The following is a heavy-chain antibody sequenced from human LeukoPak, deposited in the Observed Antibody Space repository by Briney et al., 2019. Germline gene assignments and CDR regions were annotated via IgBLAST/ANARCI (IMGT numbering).Heavy chain of an antibody. CDR3: AKDLQYYDILTGDRYYYYYYGMDV. J-gene: IGHJ6*02. CDR2: TSFDESNK. CDR1: GFTFSTYA. D-gene: IGHD3-9*01. V-gene: IGHV3-30-3*01. Sequence: PGGSLRLSCAASGFTFSTYAMHWVRQVPGKGLEWVAFTSFDESNKFYADSVEGRFTISRDNSKNTLYLQMNSLRAEDTAVYYCAKDLQYYDILTGDRYYYYYYGMDVWGQGTTVTVSS.